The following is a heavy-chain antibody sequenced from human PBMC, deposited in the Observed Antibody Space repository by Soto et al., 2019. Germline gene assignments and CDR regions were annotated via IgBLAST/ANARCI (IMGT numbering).Heavy chain of an antibody. J-gene: IGHJ4*02. CDR1: GFSFGDYA. Sequence: GGSLRLSCTASGFSFGDYAMSWFRQAPGKGLEWIGFIRSKPYGETLEYAASVKGRFTLSRDDSKSVAYLQMNSLKTEDSAVYYCARDLLYGSGTVFDNWGQGSLVTVSS. V-gene: IGHV3-49*03. CDR3: ARDLLYGSGTVFDN. CDR2: IRSKPYGETL. D-gene: IGHD3-10*01.